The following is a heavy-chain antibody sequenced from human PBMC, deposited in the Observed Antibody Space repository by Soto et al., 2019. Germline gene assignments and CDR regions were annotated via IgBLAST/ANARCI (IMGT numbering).Heavy chain of an antibody. CDR2: TVPMFGTT. J-gene: IGHJ6*02. CDR1: GGTFSNYG. D-gene: IGHD3-3*01. CDR3: ARGAITVFGVVVGSMDV. Sequence: SVKVSCKASGGTFSNYGISWVRQAPGQGLEWMGGTVPMFGTTNYAQKFQGRVTITADKSTRTVYMELTSLKFEDTAVYFCARGAITVFGVVVGSMDVWGQGTTVTVSS. V-gene: IGHV1-69*06.